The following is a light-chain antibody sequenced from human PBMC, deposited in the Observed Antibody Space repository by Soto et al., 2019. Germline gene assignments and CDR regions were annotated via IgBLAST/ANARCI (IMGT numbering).Light chain of an antibody. V-gene: IGLV1-44*01. CDR2: SNN. J-gene: IGLJ1*01. CDR3: AAWDDSLNGYV. CDR1: SSNIGSNT. Sequence: QSVLTQPPSASGTPGQRVTISCSGSSSNIGSNTVNWYQQLPGTAPKLLIYSNNQRPSGVPDRFSGSKSGTSASLAISGLQSEDEADYYCAAWDDSLNGYVFETGPKV.